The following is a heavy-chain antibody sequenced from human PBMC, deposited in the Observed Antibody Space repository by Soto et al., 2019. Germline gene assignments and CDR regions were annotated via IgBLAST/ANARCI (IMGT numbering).Heavy chain of an antibody. CDR2: ISYDGSNK. CDR1: GFTFSSYG. D-gene: IGHD3-10*01. CDR3: AKDLWFGEVGGFDY. Sequence: QVQLVESGGGVVQPGRSLRLSCAASGFTFSSYGMHWVRQAPGKGLEWVAVISYDGSNKYYADSVKGRFTISRDNSKNTLYLQMNRRRAEDTAVYYWAKDLWFGEVGGFDYRGQGTLVNVSS. J-gene: IGHJ4*02. V-gene: IGHV3-30*18.